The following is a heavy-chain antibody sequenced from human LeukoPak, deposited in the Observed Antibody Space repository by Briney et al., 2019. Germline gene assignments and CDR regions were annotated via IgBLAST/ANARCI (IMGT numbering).Heavy chain of an antibody. Sequence: GGSLRLSCAASGFTFSPYAMTWVRQAPGKGLEWVSAIISGSGGSTYYADSVRGRFTISRDNSKNTLYLQMNSLRVEDTAVYYCAKGGGAAHCYMDVWGKGTTVTVSS. CDR1: GFTFSPYA. V-gene: IGHV3-23*01. J-gene: IGHJ6*03. D-gene: IGHD3-16*01. CDR3: AKGGGAAHCYMDV. CDR2: IISGSGGST.